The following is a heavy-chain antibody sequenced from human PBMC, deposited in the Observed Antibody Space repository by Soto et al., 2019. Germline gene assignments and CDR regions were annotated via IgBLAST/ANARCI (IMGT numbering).Heavy chain of an antibody. CDR1: GFTFSDHY. Sequence: GGSLRLSCAASGFTFSDHYMDWVRQAPGKGLEWVGRTRNKANSYTTEYAASVKGRFTISRDDSKNSLYLQMNSLKTEDTAVYYCARGEKYSYGYEYYFEYWGQGTLVTVSS. V-gene: IGHV3-72*01. D-gene: IGHD5-18*01. CDR3: ARGEKYSYGYEYYFEY. J-gene: IGHJ4*02. CDR2: TRNKANSYTT.